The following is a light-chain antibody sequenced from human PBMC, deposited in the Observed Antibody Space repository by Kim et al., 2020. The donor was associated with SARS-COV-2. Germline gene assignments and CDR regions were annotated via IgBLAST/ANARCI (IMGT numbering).Light chain of an antibody. J-gene: IGKJ5*01. CDR2: AAS. Sequence: AAVGDRGTINCRASQGISSYLAWYQQKPGKAPKLLIYAASTLQSGVPSRFSGSGSGTDFTLTISSLQPEDFATYYCQQLNSYPITFGQGTRLEIK. V-gene: IGKV1-9*01. CDR3: QQLNSYPIT. CDR1: QGISSY.